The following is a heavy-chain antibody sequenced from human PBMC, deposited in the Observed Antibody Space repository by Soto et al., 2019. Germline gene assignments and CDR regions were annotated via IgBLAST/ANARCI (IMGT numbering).Heavy chain of an antibody. D-gene: IGHD3-10*01. V-gene: IGHV1-24*01. CDR1: GYTLTELS. Sequence: QVQLVQSGAEVKKPGASVKVSCKVSGYTLTELSMHWVRQAPGKGLEWMGGFDPEDGETIYAQKFQGRVTMTEDTSTDTYYMELSSLRSEDTAVYYCATGGMVRGVIISYFDYWGQGTLVTVSS. J-gene: IGHJ4*02. CDR2: FDPEDGET. CDR3: ATGGMVRGVIISYFDY.